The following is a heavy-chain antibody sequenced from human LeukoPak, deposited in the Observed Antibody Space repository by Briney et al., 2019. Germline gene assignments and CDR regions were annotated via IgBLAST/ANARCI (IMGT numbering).Heavy chain of an antibody. Sequence: GASVKVSCKASGYTFTSYAMNWVRQAPGQGLEWMGWINTNTGNPTYAQGFTGRFVFSLDTSVSTAYLQISSLKAEDTAVYYCASGGAAASYYYYYMDVWGKGTTVTVSS. J-gene: IGHJ6*03. CDR1: GYTFTSYA. CDR2: INTNTGNP. CDR3: ASGGAAASYYYYYMDV. D-gene: IGHD6-13*01. V-gene: IGHV7-4-1*02.